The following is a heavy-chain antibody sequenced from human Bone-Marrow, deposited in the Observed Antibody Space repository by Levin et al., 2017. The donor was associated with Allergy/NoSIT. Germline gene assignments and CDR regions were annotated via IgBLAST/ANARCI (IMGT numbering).Heavy chain of an antibody. D-gene: IGHD6-6*01. CDR1: GGSIRSSTHY. J-gene: IGHJ4*02. Sequence: SQTLSLPCPVSGGSIRSSTHYWGWVRQAPGKGLEWIGSIYYSGVTYYNPSLKSRVTISVDRFQNQFSLKLRSVTAADTAVYYCARERDLIGARAPFDYWGQGTLVTVSS. CDR3: ARERDLIGARAPFDY. V-gene: IGHV4-39*07. CDR2: IYYSGVT.